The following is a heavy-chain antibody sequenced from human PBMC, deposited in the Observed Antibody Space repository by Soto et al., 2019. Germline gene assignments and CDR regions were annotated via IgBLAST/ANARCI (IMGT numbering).Heavy chain of an antibody. J-gene: IGHJ6*02. V-gene: IGHV1-69*06. CDR1: GGTFSSYA. CDR3: ASLRSAALFGMNV. Sequence: GASVKVSCKASGGTFSSYAISWVRQAPGQGLEWMGGIIPIFGTANYAQKFQGRVTITADKSTSTAYMELSSLRSEDTAVYYCASLRSAALFGMNVRCQGTTVTVSS. D-gene: IGHD3-3*01. CDR2: IIPIFGTA.